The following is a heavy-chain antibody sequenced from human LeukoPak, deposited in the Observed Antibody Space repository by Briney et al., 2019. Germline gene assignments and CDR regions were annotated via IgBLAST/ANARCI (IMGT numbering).Heavy chain of an antibody. CDR1: GYTFTGYY. J-gene: IGHJ4*02. D-gene: IGHD3-10*01. Sequence: ASVKVSCKASGYTFTGYYMHWVRQAPGQGLEWMGRINPNSGGTNYAQKFQGRVTMTRDTSISTAYMELSRLRSNDTAVYYCARTMVRGDSDYWGQGTLVTVSS. V-gene: IGHV1-2*06. CDR2: INPNSGGT. CDR3: ARTMVRGDSDY.